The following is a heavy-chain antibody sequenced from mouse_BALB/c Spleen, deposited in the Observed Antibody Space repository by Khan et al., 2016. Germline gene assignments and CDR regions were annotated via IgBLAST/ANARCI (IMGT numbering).Heavy chain of an antibody. J-gene: IGHJ2*01. Sequence: SGPGLVKSSQSLSLTCSVTGYSITSGYYWNWIRQFPGNKLEWMGYISYDGSNNYNPSLKNRISITRDTSKNQFFLKLNSVTTEDTATYYCARGHREYYFDYWGQGTTLTVSS. CDR3: ARGHREYYFDY. CDR2: ISYDGSN. CDR1: GYSITSGYY. V-gene: IGHV3-6*02. D-gene: IGHD2-14*01.